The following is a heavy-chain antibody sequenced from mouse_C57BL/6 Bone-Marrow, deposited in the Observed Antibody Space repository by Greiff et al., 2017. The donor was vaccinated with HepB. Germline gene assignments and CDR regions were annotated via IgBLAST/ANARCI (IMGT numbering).Heavy chain of an antibody. J-gene: IGHJ2*01. Sequence: QVQLQQPGAELVKPGASVKLSCKASGYTFTSYWMHWVKQRPGQGLEWIGMIHPNSGSTNYNEKFKSKAKLTVDKSSSTAYMKLSSLTSEDSAVYYCARGRYYGSSYYFDYWGQGTTLTVSS. CDR2: IHPNSGST. CDR1: GYTFTSYW. CDR3: ARGRYYGSSYYFDY. D-gene: IGHD1-1*01. V-gene: IGHV1-64*01.